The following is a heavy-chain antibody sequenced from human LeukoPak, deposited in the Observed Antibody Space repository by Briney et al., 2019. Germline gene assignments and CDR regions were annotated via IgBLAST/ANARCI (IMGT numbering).Heavy chain of an antibody. J-gene: IGHJ4*02. CDR2: INPSGETT. CDR1: GYTFTSYY. D-gene: IGHD3-16*01. CDR3: ARISPPGY. V-gene: IGHV1-46*01. Sequence: GASVKVSCKASGYTFTSYYMHWVRQAPGQGLEWMGMINPSGETTNYAQNFQGRVTLTRDTSTSTVYMELSSLRSEDTAVYYCARISPPGYWGQGTLVTVSS.